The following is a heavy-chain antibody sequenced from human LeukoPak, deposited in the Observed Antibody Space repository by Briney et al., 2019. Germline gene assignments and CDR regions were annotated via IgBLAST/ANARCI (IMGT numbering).Heavy chain of an antibody. D-gene: IGHD4-17*01. J-gene: IGHJ4*02. CDR3: ARFYYGDYYFDY. V-gene: IGHV4-31*03. CDR2: IYYSGST. CDR1: GGSISSGGYY. Sequence: SRTLSLTCTVSGGSISSGGYYWSWIRQHPGKGLEWIGYIYYSGSTYYNPSLKSRVTISVDTSKNQFSLKLSSVTAADTAVYYCARFYYGDYYFDYWGQGTLVTVSS.